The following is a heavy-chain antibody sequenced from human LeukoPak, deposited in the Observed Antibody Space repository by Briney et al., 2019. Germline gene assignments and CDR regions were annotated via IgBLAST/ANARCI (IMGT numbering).Heavy chain of an antibody. CDR2: INWNGGNT. D-gene: IGHD5-24*01. CDR3: ARDRGWLQYIDY. V-gene: IGHV3-20*04. J-gene: IGHJ4*02. Sequence: PGGSLRLSCAASGFTFGDYGMSWVRQAPGKGLEWVSSINWNGGNTAYADSVKGRFTISRATAKDSLYLQLNSLRAEDTALYYCARDRGWLQYIDYWGQGTLVTVSS. CDR1: GFTFGDYG.